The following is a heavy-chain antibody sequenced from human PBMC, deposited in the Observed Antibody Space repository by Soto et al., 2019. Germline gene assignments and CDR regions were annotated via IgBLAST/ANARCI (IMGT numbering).Heavy chain of an antibody. CDR3: AKDRIFGVVKTSSDGMDV. CDR2: ISGSGGST. J-gene: IGHJ6*02. CDR1: GFTFSSYA. Sequence: PGGSLRLSCAASGFTFSSYAMSWVRQAPGKGLEWVSAISGSGGSTYYADSVKGRFTISRDNSKNTLYLQMNGLRAEDTAVYYCAKDRIFGVVKTSSDGMDVWGQGTTVTVSS. V-gene: IGHV3-23*01. D-gene: IGHD3-3*02.